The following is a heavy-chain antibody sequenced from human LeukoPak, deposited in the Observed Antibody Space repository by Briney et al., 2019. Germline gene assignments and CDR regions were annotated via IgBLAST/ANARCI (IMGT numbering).Heavy chain of an antibody. D-gene: IGHD6-19*01. J-gene: IGHJ4*02. CDR2: IKSKTDGGTA. Sequence: AGGSLRLSCAASGFTFSNAWMSWVRQAPGKGLEWVGRIKSKTDGGTADYAAPVKGRFTISRDDSKNTVYLQLNSLKTEDTAVYYCTTPYTGLTWLGFDYWGQGTLVTVSS. CDR3: TTPYTGLTWLGFDY. V-gene: IGHV3-15*01. CDR1: GFTFSNAW.